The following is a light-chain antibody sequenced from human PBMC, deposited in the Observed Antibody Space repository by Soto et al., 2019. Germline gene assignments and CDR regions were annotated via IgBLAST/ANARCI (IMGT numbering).Light chain of an antibody. Sequence: DVVMTQSPLSLPVTLGQPASISCRSSQSLVYSDGDTYLSWFQQRPGQSPRRLIYKVSKRDSGIPDKFSGSGSGTDFTLKISRVEAEDVAIYYCMQYTQWPLTFGGGTRVEIK. CDR2: KVS. CDR1: QSLVYSDGDTY. CDR3: MQYTQWPLT. J-gene: IGKJ4*01. V-gene: IGKV2-30*01.